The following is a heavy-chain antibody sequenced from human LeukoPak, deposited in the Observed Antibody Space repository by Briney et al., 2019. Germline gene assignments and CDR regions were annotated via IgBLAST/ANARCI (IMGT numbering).Heavy chain of an antibody. CDR3: ARGLVGTTGEQNWFDP. D-gene: IGHD1-26*01. CDR2: IHTSGST. Sequence: SETLSLTCTVSGGSISTYYWSWIRQPAGKGLEWIGRIHTSGSTNYNPSLKSRVTISVDKSKNQFSLRLSPVTAADTAVYYCARGLVGTTGEQNWFDPWGQGTLLTASS. CDR1: GGSISTYY. V-gene: IGHV4-4*07. J-gene: IGHJ5*02.